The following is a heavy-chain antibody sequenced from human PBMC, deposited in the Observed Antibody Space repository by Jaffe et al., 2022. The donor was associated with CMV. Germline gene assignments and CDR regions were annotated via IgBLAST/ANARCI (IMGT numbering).Heavy chain of an antibody. CDR1: GFTFSSYA. V-gene: IGHV3-23*04. CDR2: ISGSGGST. Sequence: EVQLVESGGGLVQPGGSLRLSCAASGFTFSSYAMSWVRQAPGKGLEWVSAISGSGGSTYYADSVKGRFTISRDNSKNTLYLQMNSLRAEDTAVYYCAKDLVKRGYSYGSFDYWGQGTLVTVSS. D-gene: IGHD5-18*01. CDR3: AKDLVKRGYSYGSFDY. J-gene: IGHJ4*02.